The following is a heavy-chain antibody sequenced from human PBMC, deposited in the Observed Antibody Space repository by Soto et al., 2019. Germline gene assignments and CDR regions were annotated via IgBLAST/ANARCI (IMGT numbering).Heavy chain of an antibody. V-gene: IGHV1-69*12. CDR2: IIPIFDTA. D-gene: IGHD3-10*01. J-gene: IGHJ6*02. CDR3: ARVGKRGGYYGMDV. Sequence: QVQLVQSGDEVKKPGSSVKVSCKASGGTFSNYAISWVRQAPGQGLEWMGGIIPIFDTANYAQKFQGRVTIIADESTSTAYMELSSLRSEDTAVYYCARVGKRGGYYGMDVWGQGTTVTVSS. CDR1: GGTFSNYA.